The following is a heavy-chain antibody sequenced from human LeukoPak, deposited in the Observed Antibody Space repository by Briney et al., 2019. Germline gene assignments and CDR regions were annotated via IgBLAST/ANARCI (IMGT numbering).Heavy chain of an antibody. V-gene: IGHV3-23*01. J-gene: IGHJ3*02. CDR2: ISGSGGST. D-gene: IGHD4-17*01. Sequence: GGSLRLSCAASGFTFGSYAMNWVRQAPGKGLEWVSTISGSGGSTYYADSVKGRFTISRDNSKNTLYMQMNSLRADDTAVYYCARDRDDYGAPDAFDMWGQGTMVTVSS. CDR3: ARDRDDYGAPDAFDM. CDR1: GFTFGSYA.